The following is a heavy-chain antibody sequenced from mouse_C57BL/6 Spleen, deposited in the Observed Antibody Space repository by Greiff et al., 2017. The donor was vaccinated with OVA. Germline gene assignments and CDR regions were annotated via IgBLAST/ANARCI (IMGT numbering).Heavy chain of an antibody. J-gene: IGHJ2*01. CDR1: GYAFTNYL. CDR2: INPGSGGT. Sequence: QVQLQQSGAELVRPGTSVKVSCKASGYAFTNYLIEWVKQRPGQGLEWIGVINPGSGGTNYNEKFKGKATLTADKSSSTAYMQLSSLTSEDSAVYFCARWALLRYFDYWGQGTTLTVSS. CDR3: ARWALLRYFDY. D-gene: IGHD1-2*01. V-gene: IGHV1-54*01.